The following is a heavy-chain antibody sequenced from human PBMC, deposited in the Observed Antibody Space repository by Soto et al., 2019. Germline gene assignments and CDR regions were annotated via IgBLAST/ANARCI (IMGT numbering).Heavy chain of an antibody. J-gene: IGHJ3*02. Sequence: SETLSLTCAVYGGSFSGYYWSWIRQPPGKGLEWIGDIYHSGSTNYNPSLKSRVTISVDTSKNQFSLKLSSVTAADTAVYYCARLGDVDAFDIWGQGTMVTVSS. CDR1: GGSFSGYY. CDR2: IYHSGST. CDR3: ARLGDVDAFDI. V-gene: IGHV4-34*01. D-gene: IGHD2-21*02.